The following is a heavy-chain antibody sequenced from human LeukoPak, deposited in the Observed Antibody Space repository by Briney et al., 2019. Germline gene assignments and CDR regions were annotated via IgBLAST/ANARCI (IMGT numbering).Heavy chain of an antibody. CDR2: IYTSGST. CDR3: ARSIAASYYFDY. V-gene: IGHV4-4*09. Sequence: PSETLSLTCTVSGGSISIYYWSWIRQPPGKGLEWIGYIYTSGSTNYNPSLNSRVTISVDTSKNQFSLKLSSVTAADTAVYYCARSIAASYYFDYWGQGTLVTVSS. CDR1: GGSISIYY. D-gene: IGHD6-6*01. J-gene: IGHJ4*02.